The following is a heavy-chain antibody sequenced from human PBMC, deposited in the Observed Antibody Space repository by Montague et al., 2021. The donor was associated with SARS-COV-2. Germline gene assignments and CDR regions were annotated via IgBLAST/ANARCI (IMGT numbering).Heavy chain of an antibody. J-gene: IGHJ4*02. Sequence: SLRLSCAASGFTFSNYAMSWVRQAPGEGLEWVSVIYSGGSSPYYSDSLXVRFTISRDNSKNTLYLQMNSLRAEDTAVYYCAKDPHYDFWSGYYFDYWGQGTLVTVSS. CDR2: IYSGGSSP. V-gene: IGHV3-23*03. CDR3: AKDPHYDFWSGYYFDY. CDR1: GFTFSNYA. D-gene: IGHD3-3*01.